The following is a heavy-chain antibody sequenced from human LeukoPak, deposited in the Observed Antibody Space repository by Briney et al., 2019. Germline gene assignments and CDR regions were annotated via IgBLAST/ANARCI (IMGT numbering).Heavy chain of an antibody. Sequence: PSETLSLTCAVSGGAISNYYWSWIRQPPGKGLEWIGYMFYTRRSLHNPSLESRVTILVDMSRNQFSLRLTSVTAADTAVYYCATAPILRGEGGEHYKYGMDVWGQGTTVIVSS. CDR2: MFYTRRS. V-gene: IGHV4-59*08. CDR1: GGAISNYY. CDR3: ATAPILRGEGGEHYKYGMDV. D-gene: IGHD2-2*02. J-gene: IGHJ6*02.